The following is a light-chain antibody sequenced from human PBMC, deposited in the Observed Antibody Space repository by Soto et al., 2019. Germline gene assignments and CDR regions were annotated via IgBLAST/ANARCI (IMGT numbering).Light chain of an antibody. J-gene: IGKJ1*01. CDR3: QQRSNWPPT. CDR2: DAS. Sequence: EIVWTQSPATLSLSPGERSTLSCRSSQSVSSYLAWYQQKPGQAPRLLIYDASSRATGIPARFSGSGSGTDFTLTISSLEPEDFAVYYCQQRSNWPPTFGQGTNVDI. V-gene: IGKV3-11*01. CDR1: QSVSSY.